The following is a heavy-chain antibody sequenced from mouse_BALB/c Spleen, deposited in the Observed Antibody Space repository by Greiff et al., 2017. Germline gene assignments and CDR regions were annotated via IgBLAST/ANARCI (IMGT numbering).Heavy chain of an antibody. J-gene: IGHJ2*01. CDR3: ARSGYYGNYVDY. Sequence: EVQRVESGGGLVQPGGSRKLSCEASGYTFSSFGMHWVRQAPEKGLEWVAYISSGSSTIYYADTVKGRFTISRDNPKNILFLRMTSLRSEDTAMDDCARSGYYGNYVDYWGQGTTLTVSS. V-gene: IGHV5-17*02. CDR1: GYTFSSFG. D-gene: IGHD2-1*01. CDR2: ISSGSSTI.